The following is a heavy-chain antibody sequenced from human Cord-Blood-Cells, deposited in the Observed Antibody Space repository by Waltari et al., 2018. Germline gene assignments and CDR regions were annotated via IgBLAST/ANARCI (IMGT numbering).Heavy chain of an antibody. V-gene: IGHV1-69*01. CDR3: ARAGRGYCSSTSCHYFDY. CDR1: GGTFSSYA. Sequence: QVQLVQSGAEVKKPGSSVKVSCKASGGTFSSYAISWVRQAPGQGLEWMGGIIPIFGTANYAQKFQGRVTITADESTSTAYMELSSLRSEDTAVYYCARAGRGYCSSTSCHYFDYWGQGTLVTVSS. CDR2: IIPIFGTA. J-gene: IGHJ4*02. D-gene: IGHD2-2*01.